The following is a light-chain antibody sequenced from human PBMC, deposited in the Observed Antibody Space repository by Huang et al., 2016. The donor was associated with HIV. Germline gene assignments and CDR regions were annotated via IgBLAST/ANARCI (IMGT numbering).Light chain of an antibody. CDR2: DVS. Sequence: EIVLTQSPVTLSLSPGDRAPLSCRASQSIGTYLAWYQQKSGQAPRLLIYDVSNRAACVPARFSASVSETDFTLTIASLDPDDFAIYHCQQRSKWPLTFGGGTKVEMK. CDR3: QQRSKWPLT. J-gene: IGKJ4*01. V-gene: IGKV3-11*01. CDR1: QSIGTY.